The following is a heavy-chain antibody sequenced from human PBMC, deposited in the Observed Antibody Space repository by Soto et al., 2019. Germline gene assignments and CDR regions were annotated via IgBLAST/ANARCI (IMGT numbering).Heavy chain of an antibody. CDR3: ARDLVEAVDPPPARYYYYGMDV. CDR2: INPNSGGT. CDR1: GYTFTGYY. V-gene: IGHV1-2*04. J-gene: IGHJ6*02. Sequence: ASVKVSCKASGYTFTGYYMHWVRQAPGQGLEWMGWINPNSGGTNYAQKFQGWVTMTRDTSISTAYMELSRLRSDDTAVYYCARDLVEAVDPPPARYYYYGMDVWGQGTTVTVSS. D-gene: IGHD6-19*01.